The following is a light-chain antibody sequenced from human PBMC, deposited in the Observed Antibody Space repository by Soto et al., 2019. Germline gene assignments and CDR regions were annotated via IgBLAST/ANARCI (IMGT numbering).Light chain of an antibody. CDR2: RNN. Sequence: QSVLTQPPSASGTPGQRAIISCSGSSFNIGNNFVYWYQQLPGTAPKLLIYRNNQRPSGVPDRFSGSKSGTSASLAITGLQAEDEADYYCQSFENGLLAYVFGNGTKVTVL. CDR1: SFNIGNNF. CDR3: QSFENGLLAYV. V-gene: IGLV1-47*01. J-gene: IGLJ1*01.